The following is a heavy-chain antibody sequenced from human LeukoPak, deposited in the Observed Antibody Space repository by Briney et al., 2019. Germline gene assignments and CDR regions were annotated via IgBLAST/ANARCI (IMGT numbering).Heavy chain of an antibody. J-gene: IGHJ6*03. CDR2: IYHSGST. Sequence: PSETLSLTCTVSGYSISSGYYWGWIRQPPGKGLEWIGSIYHSGSTYYNPSLKSRVTISVDTSKNQFSLKLSSVTAADTAVYYCARTSEGYCRGGSCWDYYYYMDVWGKGTTVTVSS. CDR3: ARTSEGYCRGGSCWDYYYYMDV. V-gene: IGHV4-38-2*02. CDR1: GYSISSGYY. D-gene: IGHD2-15*01.